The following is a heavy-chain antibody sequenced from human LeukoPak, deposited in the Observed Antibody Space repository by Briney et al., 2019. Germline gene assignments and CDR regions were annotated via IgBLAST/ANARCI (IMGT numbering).Heavy chain of an antibody. CDR2: IIPIFGTA. CDR1: GGTFSSYA. V-gene: IGHV1-69*13. J-gene: IGHJ6*03. D-gene: IGHD3-10*01. CDR3: ARVFDSGSQAYFYYMDV. Sequence: SVKVSCKASGGTFSSYAISWVRQAPGQGLEWMGGIIPIFGTANYAQKFQGRVTITADESTSTAYMELSSLRSEDTAVYYCARVFDSGSQAYFYYMDVWGKGTTVTISS.